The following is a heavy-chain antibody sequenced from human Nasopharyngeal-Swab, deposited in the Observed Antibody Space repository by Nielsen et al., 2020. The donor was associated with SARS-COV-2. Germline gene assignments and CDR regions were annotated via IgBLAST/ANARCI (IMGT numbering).Heavy chain of an antibody. J-gene: IGHJ4*02. D-gene: IGHD6-13*01. CDR3: ARSSPRLIAAAGPFDY. V-gene: IGHV3-48*03. CDR2: ISSSGSTI. CDR1: GFTFSSYE. Sequence: GGSLRLSCAASGFTFSSYEMNWVRQAPGKGLEWVSYISSSGSTIYYADSVKGRFTISRGNAKNSLYLQMNSLRAEDTAVYYCARSSPRLIAAAGPFDYWGQGTLVTVSS.